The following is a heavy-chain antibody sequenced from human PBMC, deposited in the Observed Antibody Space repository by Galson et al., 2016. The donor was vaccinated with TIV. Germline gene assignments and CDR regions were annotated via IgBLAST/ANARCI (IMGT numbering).Heavy chain of an antibody. CDR2: IYDDGKK. D-gene: IGHD2-21*01. CDR3: ARDRRHCGNECFLRYYYGMDV. V-gene: IGHV3-66*02. Sequence: SLRLSCAASGFSVSDNYINWVRQAPGKGLEWVALIYDDGKKMYADSVQGRSTISRDSSKNVLYLQMTSLRGEDTAVYFCARDRRHCGNECFLRYYYGMDVWGQGTTVTVSS. J-gene: IGHJ6*02. CDR1: GFSVSDNY.